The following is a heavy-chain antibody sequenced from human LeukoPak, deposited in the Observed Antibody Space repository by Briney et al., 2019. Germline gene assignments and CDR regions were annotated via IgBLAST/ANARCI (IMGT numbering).Heavy chain of an antibody. CDR2: IYYSGST. CDR3: ARYSSSWDTAFDY. D-gene: IGHD6-13*01. V-gene: IGHV4-59*08. CDR1: GGSISSYY. J-gene: IGHJ4*02. Sequence: PSETLSLTCTVSGGSISSYYWSWIRQPPGKGLEWIGYIYYSGSTNYNPSLKSRVPISVDTSKNQFSLKLSSVTAADTAVYYCARYSSSWDTAFDYWGQGTLVTVSS.